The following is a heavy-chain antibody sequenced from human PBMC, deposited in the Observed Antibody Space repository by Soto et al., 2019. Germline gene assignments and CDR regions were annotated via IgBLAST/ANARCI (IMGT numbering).Heavy chain of an antibody. CDR2: ISNNGGST. CDR1: GCTLSNYA. V-gene: IGHV3-23*01. CDR3: AKDESAGYYYFDY. D-gene: IGHD3-9*01. Sequence: PGGSLRLSCAASGCTLSNYAMSWVRQAPGKGLEWVSVISNNGGSTYYADSVKGRFTISRDNSKNTLYLQMNSLRAEDTAVYYCAKDESAGYYYFDYWGQGTLVTVSS. J-gene: IGHJ4*02.